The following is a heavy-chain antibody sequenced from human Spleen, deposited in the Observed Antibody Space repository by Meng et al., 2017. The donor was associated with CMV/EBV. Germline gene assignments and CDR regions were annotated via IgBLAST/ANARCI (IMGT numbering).Heavy chain of an antibody. CDR2: IYTSGST. J-gene: IGHJ4*02. Sequence: QVQLEEWGPGLVKPSQTLSLTCTVSGGSISSGSYYWSWIRQPAGKGLEWIGRIYTSGSTNYNPSLKSRVTISVDTSKNQFSLKLSSVTAADTAVYYCARDRDMGGYYFDYWGQGTLVTVSS. D-gene: IGHD3-16*01. CDR3: ARDRDMGGYYFDY. V-gene: IGHV4-61*02. CDR1: GGSISSGSYY.